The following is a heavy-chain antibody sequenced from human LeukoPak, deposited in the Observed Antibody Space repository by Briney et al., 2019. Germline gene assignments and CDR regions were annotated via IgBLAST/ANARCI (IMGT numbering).Heavy chain of an antibody. CDR1: GFTFSSYA. Sequence: PGGTLRLSCAASGFTFSSYAVSWVRQAPGKGLERVSGITASGDNTYYADSVKGRFNISRDSSKSTLYLQMNSLRAEDTAVYYCATGYQYYDYYYMDVWGKGTTVTISS. J-gene: IGHJ6*03. CDR3: ATGYQYYDYYYMDV. D-gene: IGHD6-25*01. CDR2: ITASGDNT. V-gene: IGHV3-23*01.